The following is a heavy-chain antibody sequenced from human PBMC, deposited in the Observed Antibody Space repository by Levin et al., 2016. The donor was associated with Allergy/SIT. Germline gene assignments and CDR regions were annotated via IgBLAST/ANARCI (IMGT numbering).Heavy chain of an antibody. V-gene: IGHV3-11*06. Sequence: GESLKISCAASGFTFSDYYMSWIRQAPGKGLEWVSSISSSSSYIYYADSVKGRFTISRDNAKNSLYLQMNSLRAEDTAVYYCARDRGIDYYDSSGHPFDYWGQGTLVTVSS. J-gene: IGHJ4*02. CDR1: GFTFSDYY. CDR2: ISSSSSYI. CDR3: ARDRGIDYYDSSGHPFDY. D-gene: IGHD3-22*01.